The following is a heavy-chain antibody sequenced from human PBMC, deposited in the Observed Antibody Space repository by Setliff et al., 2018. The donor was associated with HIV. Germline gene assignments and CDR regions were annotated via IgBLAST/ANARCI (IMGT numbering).Heavy chain of an antibody. Sequence: SETLSLTCTVSGGSISSGGYYWSWIRQHPGKGLEWIGSIYFNGKTYNNPSLKSRVIMSVDRSRSQLSLKVNSVTAADTATYYCARHVIGVVMLYSWDAFDYWGRGTLVTVSS. J-gene: IGHJ4*02. CDR3: ARHVIGVVMLYSWDAFDY. CDR2: IYFNGKT. D-gene: IGHD3-16*01. CDR1: GGSISSGGYY. V-gene: IGHV4-39*01.